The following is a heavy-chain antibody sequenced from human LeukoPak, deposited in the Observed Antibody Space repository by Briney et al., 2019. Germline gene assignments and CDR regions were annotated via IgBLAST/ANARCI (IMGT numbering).Heavy chain of an antibody. J-gene: IGHJ3*02. CDR3: ARETGGRLLIGVFDI. CDR1: GGTFSTYA. CDR2: IIPIFGTT. Sequence: SVKVSFTTSGGTFSTYAITWVRQAPGQGLEWMGRIIPIFGTTNYAQQFQGRVTITADKSTSTAYMELSSLRSEDTAVYYCARETGGRLLIGVFDIWGQGTMVTVSS. D-gene: IGHD7-27*01. V-gene: IGHV1-69*06.